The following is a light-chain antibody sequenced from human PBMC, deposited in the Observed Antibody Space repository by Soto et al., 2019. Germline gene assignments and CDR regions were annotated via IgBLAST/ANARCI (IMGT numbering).Light chain of an antibody. V-gene: IGLV2-14*01. J-gene: IGLJ2*01. CDR3: SSYKRGATLV. CDR1: SSDVGGYNH. Sequence: QSVLTQPASVSGSPGQSITISCTGTSSDVGGYNHVAWYQQYPGKAPKLIIFEVSDRPSGISNRFSGSKSANTASLSISGLQAEDEADYYCSSYKRGATLVFGGGNQLTVL. CDR2: EVS.